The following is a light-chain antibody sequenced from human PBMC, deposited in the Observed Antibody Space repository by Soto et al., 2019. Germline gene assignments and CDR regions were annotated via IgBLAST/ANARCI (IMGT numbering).Light chain of an antibody. V-gene: IGLV2-14*01. CDR2: DVS. Sequence: QSALTQPASVSGSPGQSITISCTGTSSDVGAYNYVSWHQQHPGKAPKVMIYDVSNRPSGVSNRFSGSKSGNTASLTISGLQAEDEADYYCRSYTRSSTLVFGGGTKLTVL. CDR1: SSDVGAYNY. J-gene: IGLJ2*01. CDR3: RSYTRSSTLV.